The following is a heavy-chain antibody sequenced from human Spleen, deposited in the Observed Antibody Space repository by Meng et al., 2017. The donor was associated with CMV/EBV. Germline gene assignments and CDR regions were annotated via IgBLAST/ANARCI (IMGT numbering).Heavy chain of an antibody. CDR2: INPSDGST. Sequence: ASAQVSCKASGYTFTSFYMHWVRQAPGQGLEWMGVINPSDGSTNYAQKFQGRLTMTRDTSTNTVNMKLSSLRSEDTALYYCARVGYETSSWEIDYYYYYGMDVWGQGTTVTVSS. CDR3: ARVGYETSSWEIDYYYYYGMDV. V-gene: IGHV1-46*01. D-gene: IGHD6-13*01. J-gene: IGHJ6*02. CDR1: GYTFTSFY.